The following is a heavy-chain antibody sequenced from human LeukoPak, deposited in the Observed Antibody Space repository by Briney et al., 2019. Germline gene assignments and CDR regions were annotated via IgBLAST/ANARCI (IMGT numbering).Heavy chain of an antibody. CDR1: GGTFSGYA. CDR2: IIPIFGTA. J-gene: IGHJ5*02. Sequence: SVKVSCKASGGTFSGYAISWVRQAPGQGLEWMGGIIPIFGTANYAQKFQGRVTITADESTSTAYMELSSLRSEDTAVYYCARERGYCSSTSCYEVDWFDPWGQGTLVTVSS. D-gene: IGHD2-2*01. V-gene: IGHV1-69*13. CDR3: ARERGYCSSTSCYEVDWFDP.